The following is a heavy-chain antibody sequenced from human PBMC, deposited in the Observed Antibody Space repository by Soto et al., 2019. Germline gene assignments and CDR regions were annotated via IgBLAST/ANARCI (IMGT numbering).Heavy chain of an antibody. CDR2: IYWDDDK. J-gene: IGHJ5*02. CDR3: AHSLIGYYYDSSGSNWFDP. V-gene: IGHV2-5*02. Sequence: QITLKESGPTLVKPTQTLTLTCTFSGFSLSTSGVGVGWIRQPPGKALEWLALIYWDDDKRYSPSLKSRLTITKDTSKNQVVRTKTNMDPVDTATYYCAHSLIGYYYDSSGSNWFDPWGQGTLVTVSS. D-gene: IGHD3-22*01. CDR1: GFSLSTSGVG.